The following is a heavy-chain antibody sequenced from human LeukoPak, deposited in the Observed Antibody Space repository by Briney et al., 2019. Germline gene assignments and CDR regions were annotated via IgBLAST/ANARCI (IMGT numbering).Heavy chain of an antibody. CDR2: IYYTGIT. CDR1: GGSTSDSTYH. V-gene: IGHV4-39*01. D-gene: IGHD1-26*01. Sequence: PSETLSLTCTVSGGSTSDSTYHWGWLRQPRGKGLEWIGSIYYTGITYYNPSLKSRVTISVDTSKNQFSLRLTSVTAADTAMYYSVRLINGSPGDYWGQGTLVTVSS. CDR3: VRLINGSPGDY. J-gene: IGHJ4*02.